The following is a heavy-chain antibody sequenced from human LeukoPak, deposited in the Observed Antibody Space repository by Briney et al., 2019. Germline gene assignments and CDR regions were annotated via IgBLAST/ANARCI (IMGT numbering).Heavy chain of an antibody. J-gene: IGHJ6*02. CDR1: GFXFSTYS. D-gene: IGHD4-17*01. Sequence: GALRLSCATSGFXFSTYSMNWVRQAPGKGLEWVSHISSSISSIHYADSVRGRFTISRDNAKNSLYLQINSPRDEDTAVYYCARAFYGDYGMDVWGQGTTVTVSS. CDR2: ISSSISSI. V-gene: IGHV3-48*02. CDR3: ARAFYGDYGMDV.